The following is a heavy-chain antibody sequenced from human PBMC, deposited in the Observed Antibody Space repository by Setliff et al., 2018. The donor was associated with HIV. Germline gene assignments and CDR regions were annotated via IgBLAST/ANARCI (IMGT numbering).Heavy chain of an antibody. CDR1: GGTFSSYG. CDR2: IIPIFSTS. CDR3: TRGRGIIGALVY. J-gene: IGHJ4*02. V-gene: IGHV1-69*13. D-gene: IGHD2-21*01. Sequence: SVKVSCKASGGTFSSYGLSWVRQAPGQGLEWMGGIIPIFSTSNYAQRFQGRVTITADESTSTAYMELYNLRSEDTAMYYCTRGRGIIGALVYWGQGTLVTVSS.